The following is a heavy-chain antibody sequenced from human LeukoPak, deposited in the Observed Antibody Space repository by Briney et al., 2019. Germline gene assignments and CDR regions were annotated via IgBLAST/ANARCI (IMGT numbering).Heavy chain of an antibody. CDR3: ARGSASFYDFWSGYWSHDYGMDV. CDR2: IYYSGST. V-gene: IGHV4-31*03. J-gene: IGHJ6*02. Sequence: SETLSLTCTVSGGSISSGGYYWSWIRQHPGKGLEWIGYIYYSGSTYYNPSLKSRVTISVDTSKNQLSLKLSSVTAADTAVYYCARGSASFYDFWSGYWSHDYGMDVWGQGTTVTVSS. CDR1: GGSISSGGYY. D-gene: IGHD3-3*01.